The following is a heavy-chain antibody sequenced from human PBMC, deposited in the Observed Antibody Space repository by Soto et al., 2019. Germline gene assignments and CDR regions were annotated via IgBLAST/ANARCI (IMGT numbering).Heavy chain of an antibody. V-gene: IGHV1-69*01. Sequence: QVQLEQSGAEVKKPGSSVKVSCKASGGSFSSFGITWVRQAPGQGLEWMGGIIPIIGTTKYAQRFQGRVTITADESTTTAYVELSSLRSEDTAVYYCARELTEPGSYYYYGLDVWGQGTTVTVSS. J-gene: IGHJ6*02. CDR3: ARELTEPGSYYYYGLDV. CDR2: IIPIIGTT. D-gene: IGHD3-10*01. CDR1: GGSFSSFG.